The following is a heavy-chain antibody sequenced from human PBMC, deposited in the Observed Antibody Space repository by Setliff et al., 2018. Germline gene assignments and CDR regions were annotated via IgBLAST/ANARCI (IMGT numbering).Heavy chain of an antibody. V-gene: IGHV3-49*04. D-gene: IGHD6-13*01. CDR1: GFTFGDYA. CDR3: TRVGRQLVYYYYGMDV. J-gene: IGHJ6*02. CDR2: IRSKAYGGTT. Sequence: GRSLRLSCIASGFTFGDYAMSWVRQAPGKGLEWVGFIRSKAYGGTTEYAASVKGRFTLSRDDSKSIAYLQMNSLKTEDTAVYYCTRVGRQLVYYYYGMDVWGQGTTVTVSS.